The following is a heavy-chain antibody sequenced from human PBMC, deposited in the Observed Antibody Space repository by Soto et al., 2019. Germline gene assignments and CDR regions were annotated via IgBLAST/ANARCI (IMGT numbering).Heavy chain of an antibody. D-gene: IGHD3-10*01. V-gene: IGHV1-3*01. J-gene: IGHJ5*02. CDR3: ARDFEFLTMVRGVISWFDP. CDR1: GYTFTSYA. CDR2: INAGNGNT. Sequence: ASVKVSCKASGYTFTSYAMHWVRQAPGQRLEWMGWINAGNGNTKYSQKFQGRVTITRDTSASTAYMELSSLRSEDTAVYYCARDFEFLTMVRGVISWFDPWGQGTLVTVS.